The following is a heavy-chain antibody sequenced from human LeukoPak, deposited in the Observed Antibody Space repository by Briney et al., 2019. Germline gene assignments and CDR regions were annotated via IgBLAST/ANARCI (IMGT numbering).Heavy chain of an antibody. V-gene: IGHV3-66*01. CDR1: GFTVSSNY. CDR3: ASRGSSGWYQGGFDY. D-gene: IGHD6-19*01. CDR2: IYTDDST. Sequence: GGSLRLSCAASGFTVSSNYMSWVRQAPGKGLEWVSVIYTDDSTYYADSVRGRFTISRDDSKNMLYLHMNSLRAEDTAVYYCASRGSSGWYQGGFDYWGQGTLVTVSS. J-gene: IGHJ4*02.